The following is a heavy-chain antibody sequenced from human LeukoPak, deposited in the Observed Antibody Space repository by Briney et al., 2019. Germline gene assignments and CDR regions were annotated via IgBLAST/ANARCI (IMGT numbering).Heavy chain of an antibody. J-gene: IGHJ4*02. CDR2: IYYSGST. CDR1: GGSISSYY. V-gene: IGHV4-59*12. CDR3: ARGTVAGRGTFDY. D-gene: IGHD6-19*01. Sequence: PSETLSLTCTVSGGSISSYYWSWIRQPPGKGLEWIGYIYYSGSTNYNPSLKSRVTISVDTSKNQFSLKLSSVTAADTAVYYCARGTVAGRGTFDYWGQGTLVTVSS.